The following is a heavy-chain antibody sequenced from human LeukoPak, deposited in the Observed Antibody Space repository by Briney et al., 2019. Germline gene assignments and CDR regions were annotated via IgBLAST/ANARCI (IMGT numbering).Heavy chain of an antibody. Sequence: GGSLRLSCAASGFTFSSYSMNWVRQAPGKGLEWVSSISSSSSYIYYADSVKGRFTISRDNAKNSLYLQMNSLRAEDTAIYYCARGVGEWFGELVYWGQGTLVTVSS. CDR3: ARGVGEWFGELVY. D-gene: IGHD3-10*01. V-gene: IGHV3-21*01. CDR1: GFTFSSYS. CDR2: ISSSSSYI. J-gene: IGHJ4*02.